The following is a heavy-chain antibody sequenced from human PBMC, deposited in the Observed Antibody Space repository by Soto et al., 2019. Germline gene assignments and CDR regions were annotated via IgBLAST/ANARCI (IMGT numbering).Heavy chain of an antibody. J-gene: IGHJ5*02. Sequence: ASVKVSCKASGYTFTSYAMHWVRQAPGQRLEWMGIINPSNGSTKYSQKFQGRVTMTRDTSTSTVYMELSSLRSEDTAVYYCARDFTFGGVIVISWFDPWGQGTLVTVSS. CDR1: GYTFTSYA. D-gene: IGHD3-16*02. CDR2: INPSNGST. CDR3: ARDFTFGGVIVISWFDP. V-gene: IGHV1-3*01.